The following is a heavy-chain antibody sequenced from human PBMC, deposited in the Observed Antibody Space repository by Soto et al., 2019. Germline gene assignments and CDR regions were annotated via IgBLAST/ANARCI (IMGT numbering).Heavy chain of an antibody. CDR2: ITPIYPTT. CDR1: GGTFYTYT. CDR3: ARIPRYSFPTSADLDA. Sequence: SVKVSCKASGGTFYTYTFSWVRQAPGQGLEWMGSITPIYPTTNYAEKLQGRLTVTADGSTNTAYMELNSLTSEDTAVYYCARIPRYSFPTSADLDAWGQGTLVTVSS. J-gene: IGHJ5*02. D-gene: IGHD5-18*01. V-gene: IGHV1-69*13.